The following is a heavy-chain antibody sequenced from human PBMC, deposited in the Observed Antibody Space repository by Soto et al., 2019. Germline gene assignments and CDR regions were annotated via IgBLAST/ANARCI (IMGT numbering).Heavy chain of an antibody. J-gene: IGHJ4*02. CDR1: GYTFTSYA. D-gene: IGHD1-1*01. CDR2: INAGNGNT. V-gene: IGHV1-3*01. Sequence: ASVKVSCKASGYTFTSYAMHWVRQAPGQRLEWMGWINAGNGNTKYSQKFQGRVTITRDTSASTAYMELSSLRSEDTAVYYCARGWRDGYNYYFDYWGQGTLVTVSS. CDR3: ARGWRDGYNYYFDY.